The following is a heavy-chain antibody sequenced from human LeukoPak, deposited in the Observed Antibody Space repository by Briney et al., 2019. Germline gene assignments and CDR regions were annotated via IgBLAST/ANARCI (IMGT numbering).Heavy chain of an antibody. J-gene: IGHJ5*02. CDR2: INHSGNT. Sequence: SETLSLTCAVYGGSFSGYYWSWIRQPPGKGLEWIGEINHSGNTNYNPSLKSRVTISVDTSKNQFSLKLSSVTAADTAVYYCARIQLGYCSSTSCYNLPGVRFDPWGQGTLVTVSS. V-gene: IGHV4-34*01. CDR1: GGSFSGYY. CDR3: ARIQLGYCSSTSCYNLPGVRFDP. D-gene: IGHD2-2*02.